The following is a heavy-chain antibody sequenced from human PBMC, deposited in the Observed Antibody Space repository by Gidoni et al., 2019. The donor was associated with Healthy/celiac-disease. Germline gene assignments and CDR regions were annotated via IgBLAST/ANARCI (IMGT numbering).Heavy chain of an antibody. CDR2: ISRRSIYI. CDR3: ARDPRDRYSSGPPDY. D-gene: IGHD5-18*01. J-gene: IGHJ4*02. Sequence: EVQLVESGGGMVTPGGSLRLSCAASGFTFRSYSMNWVRQAPGKGLELCSSISRRSIYISYADSVKGLFTISSDNAKNSLYLQMNSLRAEDTAVYYCARDPRDRYSSGPPDYWGQGTLVTVSS. CDR1: GFTFRSYS. V-gene: IGHV3-21*01.